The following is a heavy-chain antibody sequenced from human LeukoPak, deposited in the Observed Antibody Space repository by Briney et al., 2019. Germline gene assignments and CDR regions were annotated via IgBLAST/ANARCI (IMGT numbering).Heavy chain of an antibody. V-gene: IGHV3-30-3*01. J-gene: IGHJ4*02. CDR1: GFTFSSYA. CDR3: ARDGGDIVVVPTAIGYFDY. D-gene: IGHD2-2*02. Sequence: GGSLRLSCAASGFTFSSYAMHWVRQAPGKGLEWVAVISYDGSNKYYADSVKGRFTISRDNSKNTLYLQMNSLRAEDTAVYYCARDGGDIVVVPTAIGYFDYWGQGTLVTVSS. CDR2: ISYDGSNK.